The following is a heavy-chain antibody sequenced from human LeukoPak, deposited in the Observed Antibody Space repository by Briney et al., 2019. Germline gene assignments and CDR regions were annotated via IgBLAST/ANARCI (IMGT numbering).Heavy chain of an antibody. D-gene: IGHD4-17*01. V-gene: IGHV4-61*02. Sequence: SQTLSLTCTVSGGSISSGSYYWSWIRQPAGKGLEWIGLIYTSGSTNYNPSLKSRVTISVDTSKNQFSLKLSSVTAADTAVYYCARATVTTALLDYWGQGTLVTVSS. CDR1: GGSISSGSYY. J-gene: IGHJ4*02. CDR2: IYTSGST. CDR3: ARATVTTALLDY.